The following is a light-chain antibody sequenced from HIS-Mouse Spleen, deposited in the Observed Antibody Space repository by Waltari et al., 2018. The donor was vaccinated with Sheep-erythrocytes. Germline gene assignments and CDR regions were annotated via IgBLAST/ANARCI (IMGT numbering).Light chain of an antibody. CDR3: CSYAGSSTPWV. CDR1: SSAVGSYNI. Sequence: QSALTQPASVSGSPGQSITISCTGTSSAVGSYNIVSCYQQHPGKAPKLMIYEGSKRPSGVSNRFSGSKSGNTASLTISGLQAEDEADYYCCSYAGSSTPWVFGGGTKLTVL. J-gene: IGLJ3*02. V-gene: IGLV2-23*01. CDR2: EGS.